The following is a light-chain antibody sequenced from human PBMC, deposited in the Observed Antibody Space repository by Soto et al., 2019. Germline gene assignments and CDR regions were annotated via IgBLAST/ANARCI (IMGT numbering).Light chain of an antibody. CDR2: GAS. Sequence: EIVLTQSPGTLSLSPGERATLSCRASQSVSSSHLAWYQQKPGQAPRLLIYGASRRATGIPDRFSGSGSGTDFTLTISRLEPEDFAVYYCQQYGTSPTFGQGTKVEIK. CDR1: QSVSSSH. V-gene: IGKV3-20*01. CDR3: QQYGTSPT. J-gene: IGKJ1*01.